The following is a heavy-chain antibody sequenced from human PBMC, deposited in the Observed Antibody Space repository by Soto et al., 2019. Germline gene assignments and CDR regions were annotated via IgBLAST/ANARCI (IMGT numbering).Heavy chain of an antibody. J-gene: IGHJ4*02. CDR2: IHYSGST. Sequence: QLQLQESGPGLVKPSETLSLTCTVSGGSISSSSYYWGWIRQPPGKGLEWIGSIHYSGSTYYKASLKRRVTISVDSSKNQFSLKLSSVTAADTAVYYCARVYYGSGIIEYWGQGTLVTVSS. CDR3: ARVYYGSGIIEY. D-gene: IGHD3-10*01. V-gene: IGHV4-39*01. CDR1: GGSISSSSYY.